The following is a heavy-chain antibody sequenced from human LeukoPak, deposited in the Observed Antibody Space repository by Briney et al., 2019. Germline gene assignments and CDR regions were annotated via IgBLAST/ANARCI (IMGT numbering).Heavy chain of an antibody. D-gene: IGHD3-3*01. CDR1: GGSFSGYY. J-gene: IGHJ3*02. CDR2: INHSGST. CDR3: ARGGITIFGVVIPTNNAFDI. V-gene: IGHV4-34*01. Sequence: SETLSLTCAVYGGSFSGYYWSWIRQPPGKGLEWIGEINHSGSTNYNPSLKSRVTISVDTSKNQFSLKLSSVTAADTAVYYCARGGITIFGVVIPTNNAFDIWGQGTMVTVSS.